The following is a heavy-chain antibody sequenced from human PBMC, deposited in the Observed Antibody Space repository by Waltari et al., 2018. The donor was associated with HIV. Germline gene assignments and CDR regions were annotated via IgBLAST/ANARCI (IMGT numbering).Heavy chain of an antibody. V-gene: IGHV3-74*01. CDR3: ARGDLAV. J-gene: IGHJ6*02. CDR2: IRGDGNTP. CDR1: GFTFSDFW. Sequence: EVQLVESGGGLIPPGGSLRLACAASGFTFSDFWMHWVRQVPGKGLVWVSRIRGDGNTPGYADYVKGRFTISRDNAKKTMYLQMNSLRAEDTAVYYCARGDLAVWGQGTTVTVSS.